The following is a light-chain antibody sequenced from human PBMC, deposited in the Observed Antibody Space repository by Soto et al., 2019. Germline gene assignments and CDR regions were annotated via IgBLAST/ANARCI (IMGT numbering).Light chain of an antibody. Sequence: EIVLTQSPGTLSLSPGERATLSCRASQSVSNNYLAWYQQKPGQAPRLLIYGASNRAAGIPDRFSGSGFGTDFTLTISRLEPEDFAVYYCQQYGSSPSWTFGQGTKVDIK. CDR3: QQYGSSPSWT. V-gene: IGKV3-20*01. J-gene: IGKJ1*01. CDR2: GAS. CDR1: QSVSNNY.